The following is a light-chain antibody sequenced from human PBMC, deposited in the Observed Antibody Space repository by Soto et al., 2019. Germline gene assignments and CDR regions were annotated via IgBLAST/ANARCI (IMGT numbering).Light chain of an antibody. Sequence: AVPLTQSPSSLSASVGDRVTITCRASQGISSAVAWYQQKTGKAPKLLIYDASSLESGVPSRFSGSGSGTDFTPTISSLQPEDFATYYCQQFNSDRCTVGQGTKVEIK. V-gene: IGKV1-13*02. J-gene: IGKJ1*01. CDR2: DAS. CDR1: QGISSA. CDR3: QQFNSDRCT.